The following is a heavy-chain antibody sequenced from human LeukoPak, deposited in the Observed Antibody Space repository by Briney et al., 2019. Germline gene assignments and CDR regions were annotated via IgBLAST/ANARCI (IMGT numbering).Heavy chain of an antibody. CDR3: AKDTVKVTTIRRVPHYMDV. J-gene: IGHJ6*03. D-gene: IGHD5-12*01. V-gene: IGHV3-66*03. CDR1: GFTVSSNS. CDR2: IYSDNT. Sequence: PGGSLRLSCTVSGFTVSSNSMSWVRQAPGKGLEWVSFIYSDNTHYSDSVKGRFIISRDNSKNTLYLQMNSLRAEDTAVYYCAKDTVKVTTIRRVPHYMDVWGKGTTVTISS.